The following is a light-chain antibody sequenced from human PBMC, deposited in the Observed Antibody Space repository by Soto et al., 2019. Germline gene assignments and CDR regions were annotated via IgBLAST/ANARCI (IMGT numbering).Light chain of an antibody. CDR2: AAS. J-gene: IGKJ1*01. CDR3: QQSYSTPRT. Sequence: DIPMTQSPTSLSASVGDRVTITCRAGQSISSYLNWYQQKPGQAPKLLISAASSLQSGVPSRFSGSGSGTDFTLTISSLQPEDSATYYCQQSYSTPRTFGQGTKVEIK. V-gene: IGKV1-39*01. CDR1: QSISSY.